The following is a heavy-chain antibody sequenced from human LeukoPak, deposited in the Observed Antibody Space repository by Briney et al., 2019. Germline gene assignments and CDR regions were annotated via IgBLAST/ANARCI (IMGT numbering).Heavy chain of an antibody. V-gene: IGHV3-11*04. J-gene: IGHJ4*02. CDR3: ARSGKIYFDWLLDY. CDR1: GFTFSDYY. CDR2: IGRSGTTI. D-gene: IGHD3-9*01. Sequence: GGSLRLSCAASGFTFSDYYMSWIRQVPGKGLEWVSYIGRSGTTIHYADSVKGRFTISWDSAKKSLYLQMNSLRAEDTAVYYCARSGKIYFDWLLDYWGQGTLVTVSS.